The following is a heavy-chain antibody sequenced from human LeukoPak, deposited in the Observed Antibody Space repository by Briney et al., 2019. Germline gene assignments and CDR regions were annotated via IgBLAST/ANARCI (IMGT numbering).Heavy chain of an antibody. CDR2: ISYDGSNK. V-gene: IGHV3-30*18. D-gene: IGHD3-3*01. J-gene: IGHJ6*02. CDR3: AKDQSFDFWSGYSLYYYYYGMDV. CDR1: GFTFSSYG. Sequence: GGSLRLSRAASGFTFSSYGMHWVRQAPGKGLEWVAVISYDGSNKYYADSVKGRFTISRDNSKNTLYLQMNSLRAEDTAVYYCAKDQSFDFWSGYSLYYYYYGMDVWGQGTTVTVSS.